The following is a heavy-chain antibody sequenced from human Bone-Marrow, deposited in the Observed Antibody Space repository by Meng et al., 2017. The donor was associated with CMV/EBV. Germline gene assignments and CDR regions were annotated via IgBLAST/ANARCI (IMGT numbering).Heavy chain of an antibody. V-gene: IGHV4-34*01. CDR3: ARRSTVRFLGAFDI. J-gene: IGHJ3*02. CDR2: INHSGST. CDR1: GGSFSGYY. Sequence: LRLSCAVYGGSFSGYYWSWIRQPPGKGLEWIGEINHSGSTNYNPSLKSRVTISVDTSKNQFSLKLSSVTAADTAVYYCARRSTVRFLGAFDIWGQGTMVTVSS. D-gene: IGHD3-3*01.